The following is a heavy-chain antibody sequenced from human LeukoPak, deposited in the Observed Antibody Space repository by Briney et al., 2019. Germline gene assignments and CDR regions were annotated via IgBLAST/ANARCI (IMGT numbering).Heavy chain of an antibody. V-gene: IGHV4-39*01. D-gene: IGHD3-3*01. Sequence: SETLSLTCTVSGGSISSSSYYWGWIRQPPGKGLEWIGTLYYSGSTYYNPSLRSRATISVDTSKNQFSLKVSSVTAADTAVYYCARHSRHPELNTMYGVVDYWGQGTLVTVSS. J-gene: IGHJ4*02. CDR1: GGSISSSSYY. CDR2: LYYSGST. CDR3: ARHSRHPELNTMYGVVDY.